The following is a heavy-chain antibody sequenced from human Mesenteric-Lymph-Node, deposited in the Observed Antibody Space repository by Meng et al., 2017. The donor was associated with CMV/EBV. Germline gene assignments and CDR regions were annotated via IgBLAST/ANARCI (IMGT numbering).Heavy chain of an antibody. V-gene: IGHV1-69*02. CDR2: IIPILGIA. Sequence: QVQLVQSGAEVTKPGSSVKVSCKASGGTFSSYTISWVRQAPGQGFEWMGRIIPILGIANYAQKFQGRVTITADKSTSTAYMELSSLRSEDTAVYYCAGGIAAAGSRWFDPWGQGTLVTVSS. CDR1: GGTFSSYT. D-gene: IGHD6-13*01. CDR3: AGGIAAAGSRWFDP. J-gene: IGHJ5*02.